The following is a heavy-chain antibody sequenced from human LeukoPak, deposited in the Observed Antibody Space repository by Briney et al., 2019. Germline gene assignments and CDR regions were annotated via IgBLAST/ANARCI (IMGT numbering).Heavy chain of an antibody. CDR2: ITAHSGNT. Sequence: GASVKVSCKASGYTFTSYGISWVRQAPGQGLEWMAWITAHSGNTEYAQNIQGRVTMTTDTSTSTAYMELRSLRSDDRAVYYCARDAVSTVTAGGIDYWGQGTLVTVSS. CDR1: GYTFTSYG. V-gene: IGHV1-18*01. CDR3: ARDAVSTVTAGGIDY. J-gene: IGHJ4*02. D-gene: IGHD2-21*02.